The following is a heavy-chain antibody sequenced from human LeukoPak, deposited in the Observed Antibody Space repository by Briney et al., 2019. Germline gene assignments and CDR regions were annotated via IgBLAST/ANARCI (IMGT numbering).Heavy chain of an antibody. V-gene: IGHV4-34*01. J-gene: IGHJ6*02. CDR2: INHSGST. D-gene: IGHD6-6*01. CDR3: ARGSSTFYYYYGMDV. Sequence: SETLSLTCAVYGGSFSGYYWSWIRQPPGKGLDWIGEINHSGSTNYNPSLKSQVTISVDTSKNQFSLKLSSVTAADTAVYYCARGSSTFYYYYGMDVWGQGTTVTVSS. CDR1: GGSFSGYY.